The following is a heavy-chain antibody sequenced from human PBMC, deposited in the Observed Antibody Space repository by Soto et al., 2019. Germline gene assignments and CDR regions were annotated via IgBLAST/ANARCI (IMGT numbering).Heavy chain of an antibody. D-gene: IGHD3-10*01. J-gene: IGHJ4*02. CDR3: AHNNYYGSGSVY. CDR1: GFSLNTRGVG. Sequence: QITLKESGPTLVKPTQTLTLTCAFSGFSLNTRGVGVGWIRQPPGKALEWLALIYWDNDKRYSPSLRSRLTITKDTPKNHVVLMMTDIVPVDTANYYCAHNNYYGSGSVYWGQGTLVTVSS. V-gene: IGHV2-5*02. CDR2: IYWDNDK.